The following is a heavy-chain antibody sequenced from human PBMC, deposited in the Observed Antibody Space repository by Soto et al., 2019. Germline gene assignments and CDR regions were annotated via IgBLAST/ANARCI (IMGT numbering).Heavy chain of an antibody. J-gene: IGHJ3*02. V-gene: IGHV4-39*01. D-gene: IGHD6-13*01. CDR2: IYYSGST. CDR3: ARRRYDSSREDAFDI. Sequence: SETLSLTCTVSRGSISSGTNYWAWIRQPPGKGLEWIANIYYSGSTFYNPSLKSRVTISLDTSKNQFSLKLRSVTAADTAVYYCARRRYDSSREDAFDIWGQGTMVTVSS. CDR1: RGSISSGTNY.